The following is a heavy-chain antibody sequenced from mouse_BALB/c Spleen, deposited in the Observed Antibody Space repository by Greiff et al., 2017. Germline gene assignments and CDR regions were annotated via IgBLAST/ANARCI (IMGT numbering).Heavy chain of an antibody. D-gene: IGHD2-4*01. CDR3: ARGLMITTVDY. Sequence: VQLKESGPELVKPGASVKMSCKASGYTFTSYVMHWVKQKPGQGLEWIGYINPYNDGTKYNEKFKGKATLTSDKSSSTAYMELSSLTSEDSAVYYCARGLMITTVDYWGQGTTLTVSS. J-gene: IGHJ2*01. CDR1: GYTFTSYV. CDR2: INPYNDGT. V-gene: IGHV1-14*01.